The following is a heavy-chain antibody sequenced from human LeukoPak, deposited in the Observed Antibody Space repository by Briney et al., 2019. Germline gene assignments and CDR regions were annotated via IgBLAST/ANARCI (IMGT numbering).Heavy chain of an antibody. CDR3: TNQPLPAIPGYYYYGMDV. V-gene: IGHV3-23*01. CDR2: ISGSGSGT. J-gene: IGHJ6*02. Sequence: GGSLRLSCAASGFTFSSYWMSWVRQAPGKGLEWVTGISGSGSGTYYADSVRGRFTISRDNSMNTLSLHMSSLRVEDTAVYYCTNQPLPAIPGYYYYGMDVWGRGTTVTVSS. CDR1: GFTFSSYW. D-gene: IGHD2-2*01.